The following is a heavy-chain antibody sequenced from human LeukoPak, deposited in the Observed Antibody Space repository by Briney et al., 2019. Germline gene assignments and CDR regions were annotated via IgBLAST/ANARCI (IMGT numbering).Heavy chain of an antibody. CDR1: GGTFSSYA. D-gene: IGHD3-9*01. CDR2: ISAYNGNT. J-gene: IGHJ3*02. CDR3: ARDNFDWLLSNDAFDI. V-gene: IGHV1-18*01. Sequence: GSSVKVSCKASGGTFSSYAISWVRQAPGQGLEWMGWISAYNGNTNYAQKLQGRVTMTTDTSTSTAYMELRSLRSDDTAVYYCARDNFDWLLSNDAFDIWGQGTMVTVSS.